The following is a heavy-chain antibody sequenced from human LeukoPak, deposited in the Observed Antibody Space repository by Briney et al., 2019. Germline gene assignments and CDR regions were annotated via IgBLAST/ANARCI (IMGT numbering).Heavy chain of an antibody. Sequence: PSETLSLTCGVSGGSLSFYYWSWIRQSPGKGLEWIGEINHSGSTNYNPSLKSRVTISVDTSKNQFSLKLSSVTAADTAVYFCARGPYSYDSSGAFDIWGQGTMVTVSS. CDR1: GGSLSFYY. CDR2: INHSGST. CDR3: ARGPYSYDSSGAFDI. V-gene: IGHV4-34*01. D-gene: IGHD3-22*01. J-gene: IGHJ3*02.